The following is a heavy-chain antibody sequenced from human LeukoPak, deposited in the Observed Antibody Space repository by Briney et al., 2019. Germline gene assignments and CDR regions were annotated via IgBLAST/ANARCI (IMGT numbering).Heavy chain of an antibody. J-gene: IGHJ6*04. CDR2: ISSSSSYI. Sequence: GGSLRLSCAASGFTFSSYSMNWVRQAPGKRLEWVSSISSSSSYIYYADSVKGRFTISRDNAKNSLYLQMNSLRAEDTAVYYCARDRSGSDYGMDVWGKGTTVTVSS. V-gene: IGHV3-21*01. D-gene: IGHD3-10*01. CDR3: ARDRSGSDYGMDV. CDR1: GFTFSSYS.